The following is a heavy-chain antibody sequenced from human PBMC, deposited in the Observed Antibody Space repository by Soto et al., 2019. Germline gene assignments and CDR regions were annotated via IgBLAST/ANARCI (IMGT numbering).Heavy chain of an antibody. D-gene: IGHD2-2*01. CDR1: GGSFSGYY. V-gene: IGHV4-34*01. Sequence: QVQLQQWGAGLLKPSETLSLTCAVYGGSFSGYYWSWIRQPPGKGLEWIGEINHSGSTNYNPSLKSRDTKSAATSKHQFSLTLSSVPAADTAVYYCARGLKISPPAGPAAPMTTYFDYWGQGTLVTVSS. J-gene: IGHJ4*02. CDR2: INHSGST. CDR3: ARGLKISPPAGPAAPMTTYFDY.